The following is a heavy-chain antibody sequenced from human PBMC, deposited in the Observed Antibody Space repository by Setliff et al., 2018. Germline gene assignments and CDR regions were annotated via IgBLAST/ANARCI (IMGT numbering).Heavy chain of an antibody. Sequence: GSLRLSCVASGITFRSYWMSWFRQTPGKGLEWIGQITHSGSTNYNSSLKSRVTISLDTSKNQFSLKLSSVTAADTALYYCTVYNTGSSKDHYWGQGTPVTVSS. CDR3: TVYNTGSSKDHY. CDR1: GITFRSYW. D-gene: IGHD2-8*02. V-gene: IGHV4-34*08. J-gene: IGHJ4*02. CDR2: ITHSGST.